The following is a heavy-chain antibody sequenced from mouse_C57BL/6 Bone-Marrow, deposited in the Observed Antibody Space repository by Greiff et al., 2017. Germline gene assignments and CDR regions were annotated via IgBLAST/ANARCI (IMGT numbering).Heavy chain of an antibody. D-gene: IGHD1-1*01. CDR1: GYTFTSYW. Sequence: VQLQQPGAELVMPGASVKLSCKASGYTFTSYWMHWVKQRPGQGLEWIGEIDPSDSYTNYNQKFKGKSTLTVDKSSSTAYMQLSSLTSEDSAVYYCARRAYYYGSSSYYFDYWGQGTTLTVSS. CDR2: IDPSDSYT. CDR3: ARRAYYYGSSSYYFDY. V-gene: IGHV1-69*01. J-gene: IGHJ2*01.